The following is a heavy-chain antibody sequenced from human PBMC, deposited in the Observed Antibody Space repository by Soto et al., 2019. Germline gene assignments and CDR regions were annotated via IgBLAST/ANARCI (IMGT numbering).Heavy chain of an antibody. CDR1: GYTFTGYY. D-gene: IGHD2-15*01. CDR3: TVVVVAADDAFDS. V-gene: IGHV1-2*04. Sequence: ASVKVSCKASGYTFTGYYMHWVRQAPGQGLEWMGWINPNSGGTNYAQKFQGWVTMTRDTSVSTAYMELSRLRSDDTAVYYCTVVVVAADDAFDSWGQGTRVTVSS. CDR2: INPNSGGT. J-gene: IGHJ3*02.